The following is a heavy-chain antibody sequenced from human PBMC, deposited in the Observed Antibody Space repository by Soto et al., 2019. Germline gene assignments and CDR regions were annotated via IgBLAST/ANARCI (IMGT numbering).Heavy chain of an antibody. V-gene: IGHV1-8*02. Sequence: QVQLVQSGAEVKKPGASVKVSCKTSGYTFTNDDINWVRQAAGQGLEWIGWISPNSGNTGYAQKFQGRVTLTRDTSISTAYMELSSLRSEDTAVYYCARGMSDGFGEVSWGQGTLVTVSS. D-gene: IGHD3-10*01. CDR2: ISPNSGNT. CDR3: ARGMSDGFGEVS. CDR1: GYTFTNDD. J-gene: IGHJ5*02.